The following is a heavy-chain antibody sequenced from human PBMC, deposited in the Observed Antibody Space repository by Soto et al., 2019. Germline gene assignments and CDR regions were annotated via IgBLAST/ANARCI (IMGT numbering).Heavy chain of an antibody. J-gene: IGHJ4*02. CDR2: TSWNSGKI. CDR1: GFTFEDYA. CDR3: AKMVTWDSSGYYQGGFDC. D-gene: IGHD3-22*01. Sequence: EMHLVESGGGLVQPGRSLTISCAASGFTFEDYAMHWVRQAPGKGLEWVSGTSWNSGKIIYADSVKGRFTISRDNAKNSLYLQMNRLRPEDTALYYCAKMVTWDSSGYYQGGFDCWGQGTLVTVSS. V-gene: IGHV3-9*01.